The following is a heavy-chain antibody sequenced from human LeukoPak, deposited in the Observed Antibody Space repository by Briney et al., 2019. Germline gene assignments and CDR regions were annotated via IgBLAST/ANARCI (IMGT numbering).Heavy chain of an antibody. V-gene: IGHV3-33*01. CDR1: GFSFSSYG. CDR3: ARDASDRAMVGYFQH. Sequence: QVQVVESGGGVVQPGRSLRLSCAASGFSFSSYGIHWVLQAPGKGLEWVAVIWYDGSTKYYADSVKGRFTISRDNSKNTLYLQMNSLRAEDTAVYYCARDASDRAMVGYFQHWGQGTLVTVSS. J-gene: IGHJ1*01. CDR2: IWYDGSTK. D-gene: IGHD5-18*01.